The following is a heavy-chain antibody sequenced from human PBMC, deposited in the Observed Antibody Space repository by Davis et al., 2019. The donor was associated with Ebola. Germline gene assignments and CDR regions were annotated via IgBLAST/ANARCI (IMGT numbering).Heavy chain of an antibody. CDR2: IRSKANTYAT. Sequence: GESLKISCAASGFTFSIYAMHWVRQASGKGLEWVGRIRSKANTYATAYAASVKGRFTISRDDSKNTAYLQMNSLKTEDTAVYYCTSTLDGDYVDYWGQGTLVTVSS. V-gene: IGHV3-73*01. J-gene: IGHJ4*02. CDR3: TSTLDGDYVDY. CDR1: GFTFSIYA. D-gene: IGHD4-17*01.